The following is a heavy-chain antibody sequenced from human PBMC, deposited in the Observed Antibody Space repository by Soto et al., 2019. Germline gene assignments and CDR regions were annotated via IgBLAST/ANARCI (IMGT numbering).Heavy chain of an antibody. J-gene: IGHJ4*01. V-gene: IGHV1-46*01. Sequence: QVQLVQSGAEVKKPGASVKVSCKASGYTFSTSYMHWVRQAPGQGLEWMGIINLRQAGTNYPQKFRGRVTMTRDTSTSTVYMELRSLRDEDTAVYYCARGGEVGPRRDFWGKGTLVFVSS. CDR2: INLRQAGT. CDR1: GYTFSTSY. CDR3: ARGGEVGPRRDF. D-gene: IGHD1-26*01.